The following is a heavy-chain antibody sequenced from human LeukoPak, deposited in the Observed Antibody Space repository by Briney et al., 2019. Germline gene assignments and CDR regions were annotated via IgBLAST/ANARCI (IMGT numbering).Heavy chain of an antibody. CDR3: ARDKSRTMVRGVIRTYYFDY. Sequence: GGSLRLSCAASGFTFSSHSMNWVRQAPGKGLEWVSSISSSSSYIYYADSVKGRFTISRDNAKNSLYLQMNSLRAEDTAVYYCARDKSRTMVRGVIRTYYFDYWGQGTLVTVSS. V-gene: IGHV3-21*01. D-gene: IGHD3-10*01. CDR2: ISSSSSYI. J-gene: IGHJ4*02. CDR1: GFTFSSHS.